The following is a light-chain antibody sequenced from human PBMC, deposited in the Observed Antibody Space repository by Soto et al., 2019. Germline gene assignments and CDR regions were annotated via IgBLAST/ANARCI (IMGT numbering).Light chain of an antibody. CDR1: QSVSIY. CDR3: QQRSNWPLT. J-gene: IGKJ4*01. Sequence: EIVLTQSPATVSLSPGERATLSCRASQSVSIYLAWYQQKPGQAPRLLIYDASNRASDIPARFSGSGSETDFTLTISSLEPEDFGIYYCQQRSNWPLTFGGGTKVEIK. V-gene: IGKV3-11*01. CDR2: DAS.